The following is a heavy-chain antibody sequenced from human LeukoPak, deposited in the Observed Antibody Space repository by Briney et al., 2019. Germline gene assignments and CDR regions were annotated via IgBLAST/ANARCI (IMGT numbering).Heavy chain of an antibody. CDR2: ISSSSSYI. J-gene: IGHJ4*02. V-gene: IGHV3-21*04. Sequence: GGSLRLSCAASGFTFSSYSMNWVRQAPGKGLEWVSSISSSSSYIYYADSVKGRFTISRDNSKNTLYLQMNSLRAEDTAVYYCAKESNIRARYWGQGTLVTVSS. CDR3: AKESNIRARY. CDR1: GFTFSSYS. D-gene: IGHD1/OR15-1a*01.